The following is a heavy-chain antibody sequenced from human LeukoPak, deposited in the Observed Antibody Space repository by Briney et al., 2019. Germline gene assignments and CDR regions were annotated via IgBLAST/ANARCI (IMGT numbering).Heavy chain of an antibody. J-gene: IGHJ6*03. CDR1: GFIFNDYR. Sequence: GGSLRLSCAVSGFIFNDYRMHWVRQAPGKALEWLSLISWDGSSKYYADSVKGRFTISRHNSKNSLYLQMNSLTTEDTALYYCAKDGHCSSINCFAEDYFYYLDVWGKGTTVTVSS. CDR2: ISWDGSSK. V-gene: IGHV3-43*01. D-gene: IGHD2-2*01. CDR3: AKDGHCSSINCFAEDYFYYLDV.